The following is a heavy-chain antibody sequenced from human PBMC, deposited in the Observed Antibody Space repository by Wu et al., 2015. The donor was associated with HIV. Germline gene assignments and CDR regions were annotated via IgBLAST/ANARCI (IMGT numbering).Heavy chain of an antibody. CDR2: ISGYNGNT. D-gene: IGHD2-21*01. Sequence: QVQLVQSGAEVKKPGASVKVSCKTSGYSFINYDISWVRQAPGQGLEWMGWISGYNGNTNYAQRLQGRVTMTTDTSTSTAYVELRSLRSDDTAVYYCARDRGPLAYCGGDCYFDYWAREPWSPSPQ. CDR3: ARDRGPLAYCGGDCYFDY. J-gene: IGHJ4*02. CDR1: GYSFINYD. V-gene: IGHV1-18*01.